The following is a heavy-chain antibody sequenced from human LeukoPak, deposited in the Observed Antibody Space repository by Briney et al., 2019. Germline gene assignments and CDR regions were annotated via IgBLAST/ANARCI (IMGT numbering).Heavy chain of an antibody. J-gene: IGHJ4*02. CDR2: INHSGST. CDR3: ARGPRGAAAGTRYYFDY. Sequence: PSETLSLTCAVYGGSFSGYYWSWIRQPPGKGLEWIGEINHSGSTNYNPSLKSRVTISVDTSKNQFSLKPSSVTAADTAVYYCARGPRGAAAGTRYYFDYWGQGTLVTVSS. CDR1: GGSFSGYY. D-gene: IGHD6-13*01. V-gene: IGHV4-34*01.